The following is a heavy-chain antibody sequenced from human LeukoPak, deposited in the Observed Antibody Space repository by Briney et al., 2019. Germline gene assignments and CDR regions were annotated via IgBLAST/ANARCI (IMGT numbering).Heavy chain of an antibody. Sequence: PGGSLRLSCAASGFTFSNHGMSWVRQAPGKGLEWVSTISGSGSATYNAGSVKGRFTTSRDNSNNTLYLQMNSLRAEDTAVYYCAKTEAPAAIRAGSDYWGQGTLVTVSS. J-gene: IGHJ4*02. V-gene: IGHV3-23*01. D-gene: IGHD2-2*02. CDR2: ISGSGSAT. CDR1: GFTFSNHG. CDR3: AKTEAPAAIRAGSDY.